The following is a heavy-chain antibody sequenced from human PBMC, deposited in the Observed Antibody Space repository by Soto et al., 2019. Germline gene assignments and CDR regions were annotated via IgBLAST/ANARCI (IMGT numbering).Heavy chain of an antibody. CDR3: ANVATELPLYYEVGMDV. CDR1: GFTFSSYA. CDR2: ISGSGGST. D-gene: IGHD3-3*01. J-gene: IGHJ6*02. Sequence: EVQLLESGGGLVQPGGSLRLSCAASGFTFSSYAMSWVRQAPGKGLEWVSAISGSGGSTYYADSVKGRFTISRDNSKNTLYLQMNSLRTEDTAVYYCANVATELPLYYEVGMDVWGQGTTVTVSS. V-gene: IGHV3-23*01.